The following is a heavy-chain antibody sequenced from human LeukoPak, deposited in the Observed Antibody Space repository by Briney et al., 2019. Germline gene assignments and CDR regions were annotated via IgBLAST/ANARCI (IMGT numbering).Heavy chain of an antibody. V-gene: IGHV4-59*08. Sequence: SETLSLTCTVSGGSISSYYWSWIRKPPGKRLMQIGYIYYSESTNYNHSLKSRVTISVDTSNNQFSLKLSSVTAEDTAVYYCARHGYSSSDWFDPWGQGTLVTVSS. CDR1: GGSISSYY. CDR2: IYYSEST. CDR3: ARHGYSSSDWFDP. D-gene: IGHD6-13*01. J-gene: IGHJ5*02.